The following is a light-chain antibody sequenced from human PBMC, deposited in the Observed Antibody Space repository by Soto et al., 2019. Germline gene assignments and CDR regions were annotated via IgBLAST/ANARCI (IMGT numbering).Light chain of an antibody. CDR1: QSISSW. Sequence: DIQMTQSPSTLSASVGDRVTITCRASQSISSWVAWYQQKPGKAPKLLIYDASSLESGVPSRFSGSGSGTDFSLTISSLQPGDFATYYCQQYHSYYSWTFGQGTKVDIK. J-gene: IGKJ1*01. CDR3: QQYHSYYSWT. CDR2: DAS. V-gene: IGKV1-5*01.